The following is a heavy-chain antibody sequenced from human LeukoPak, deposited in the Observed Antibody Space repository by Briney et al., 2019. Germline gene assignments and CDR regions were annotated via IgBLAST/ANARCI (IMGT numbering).Heavy chain of an antibody. J-gene: IGHJ4*02. V-gene: IGHV3-21*01. CDR2: ISSTSAYI. CDR3: AKTRTNYYDSSAYSYYFDY. D-gene: IGHD3-22*01. CDR1: GFALKSYS. Sequence: GGSLRLSCAGSGFALKSYSLSWVRQAPGKGLEWVSSISSTSAYIYYADSVKGRFTISRDNVDNVVYLQMNSLGAEDTAVYYCAKTRTNYYDSSAYSYYFDYWGQGTLVSVSS.